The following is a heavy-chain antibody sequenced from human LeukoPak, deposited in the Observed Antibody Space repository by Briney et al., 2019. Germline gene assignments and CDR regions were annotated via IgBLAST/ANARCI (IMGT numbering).Heavy chain of an antibody. CDR2: IYYSGST. Sequence: SQTLSLTCTVSGGSISSGGYYWSWIRQHPGKGLEWIGYIYYSGSTYYNPSLKSRVTISVDTSKNQFSLKLSSVTAADTAVYYCARVQLWFGEPHSGVYYFDYWGQGTLVTASS. D-gene: IGHD3-10*01. CDR3: ARVQLWFGEPHSGVYYFDY. V-gene: IGHV4-31*03. CDR1: GGSISSGGYY. J-gene: IGHJ4*02.